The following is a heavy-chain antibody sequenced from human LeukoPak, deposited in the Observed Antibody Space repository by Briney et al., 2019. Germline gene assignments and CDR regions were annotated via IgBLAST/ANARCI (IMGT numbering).Heavy chain of an antibody. CDR3: ARVVGVLWLDYMDV. D-gene: IGHD3-10*01. CDR2: IYTSGST. CDR1: GGSISSYY. V-gene: IGHV4-4*07. J-gene: IGHJ6*03. Sequence: SETLSLPCTVSGGSISSYYWSWIRQPAGKGLEWIGRIYTSGSTNYNPSLKSRVTMSVDTSKNQFSLKLSSVTAADTAVYYCARVVGVLWLDYMDVWGKGTTVTISS.